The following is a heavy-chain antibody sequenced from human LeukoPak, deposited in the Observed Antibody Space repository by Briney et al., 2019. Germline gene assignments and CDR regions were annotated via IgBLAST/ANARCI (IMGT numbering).Heavy chain of an antibody. Sequence: GGSLRLSCAASGFTFSSYWKHWVRQAPGKGLVWVSRINSDGSSTSYADSVKGRFTISRDNAKNTLYLQMNSLRAEDTAVYYCASQSLYWDFDYWGQGTLVTVSS. CDR2: INSDGSST. J-gene: IGHJ4*02. CDR1: GFTFSSYW. CDR3: ASQSLYWDFDY. V-gene: IGHV3-74*01. D-gene: IGHD2-8*02.